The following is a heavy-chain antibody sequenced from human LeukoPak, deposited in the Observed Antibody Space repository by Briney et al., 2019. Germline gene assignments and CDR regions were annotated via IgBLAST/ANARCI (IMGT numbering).Heavy chain of an antibody. D-gene: IGHD5-18*01. Sequence: SETLSLTCTVSSASISTYYWSRIRQPPGKGLEWIGYIYYSGSTNYNPSLKSRVTISVDTSKNQFSLKLSSVTAADTAVYYCAREHRGYSYGLGAGWFDPWGQGTLVTVSS. CDR1: SASISTYY. V-gene: IGHV4-59*01. CDR3: AREHRGYSYGLGAGWFDP. CDR2: IYYSGST. J-gene: IGHJ5*02.